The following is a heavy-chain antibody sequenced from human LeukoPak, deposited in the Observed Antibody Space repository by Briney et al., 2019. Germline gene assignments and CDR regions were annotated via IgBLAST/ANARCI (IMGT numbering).Heavy chain of an antibody. CDR1: GGSISSGGYY. Sequence: PSETPSLTCTVSGGSISSGGYYWSWIRQPPGKGLEWIGYIYHSGSTYYNPSLKSRVTISVDRSKNQFSLKLSSVTAADTAVYYCARNRYYYDSSGYNPFDYWGQGTLVTVSS. J-gene: IGHJ4*02. CDR3: ARNRYYYDSSGYNPFDY. CDR2: IYHSGST. V-gene: IGHV4-30-2*01. D-gene: IGHD3-22*01.